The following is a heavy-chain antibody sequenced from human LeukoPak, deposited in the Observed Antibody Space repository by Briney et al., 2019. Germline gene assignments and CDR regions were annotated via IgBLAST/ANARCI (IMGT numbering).Heavy chain of an antibody. Sequence: GASVKVSCKASGYTFTSYGISWVRQAPGQGLEWRGWISAYNGNTNYAQKLQGRVTMTTDTSTSTAYMELRSLRSDDTAVYYCARATTDRFLEWLLSSHFDYWGQGTLVTVSS. V-gene: IGHV1-18*01. D-gene: IGHD3-3*01. CDR1: GYTFTSYG. CDR2: ISAYNGNT. CDR3: ARATTDRFLEWLLSSHFDY. J-gene: IGHJ4*02.